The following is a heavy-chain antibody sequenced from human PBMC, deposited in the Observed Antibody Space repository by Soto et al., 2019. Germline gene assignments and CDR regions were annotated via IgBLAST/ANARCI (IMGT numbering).Heavy chain of an antibody. D-gene: IGHD3-10*01. CDR3: ARDGSTMVPGVYRLSGMDV. V-gene: IGHV4-59*01. Sequence: SETLSLTCTVSGGSISSYYWSWIRQPPGKGLEWIGYIYYSGSTNYNPSLKSRVTISVDTSKNQFSLKLSSVTAADTAVYYCARDGSTMVPGVYRLSGMDVWGQGTTVTVSS. CDR1: GGSISSYY. J-gene: IGHJ6*02. CDR2: IYYSGST.